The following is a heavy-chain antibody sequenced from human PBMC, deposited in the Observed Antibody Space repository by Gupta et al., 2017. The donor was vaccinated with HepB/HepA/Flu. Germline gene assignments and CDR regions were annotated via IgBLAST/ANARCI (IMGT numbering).Heavy chain of an antibody. CDR3: AKDVSQLDISGSPDS. J-gene: IGHJ4*02. Sequence: DVQLLESGGGLVQPGGSLRLSCVVSGFTFNFYGMTWVRQAPGKGLEGVSSISFSGSGTYYADSVKGRFTISRDDSRNTLYLQMNSLRAEDTALYYCAKDVSQLDISGSPDSWGQGILVTVSS. V-gene: IGHV3-23*01. CDR2: ISFSGSGT. CDR1: GFTFNFYG. D-gene: IGHD3-10*01.